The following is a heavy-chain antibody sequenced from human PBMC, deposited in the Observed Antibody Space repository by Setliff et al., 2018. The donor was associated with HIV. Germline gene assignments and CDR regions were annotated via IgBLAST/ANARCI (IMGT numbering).Heavy chain of an antibody. CDR3: AREVVVAGVHYCNMDV. CDR2: INTNTGNP. Sequence: ASVKVSCKASGSPFTTYAMNWVRQAPGQGLEWMGWINTNTGNPTYAQGFTGRFVFSLDTSVSTAYLQISSLKAEDTAVYYCAREVVVAGVHYCNMDVWGKGTTVTVSS. V-gene: IGHV7-4-1*02. CDR1: GSPFTTYA. J-gene: IGHJ6*03. D-gene: IGHD2-15*01.